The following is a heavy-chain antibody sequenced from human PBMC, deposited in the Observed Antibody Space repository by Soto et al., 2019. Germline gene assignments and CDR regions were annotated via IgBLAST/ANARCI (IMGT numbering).Heavy chain of an antibody. Sequence: QVQLVQSGAEVKKPGSSVKVSCKASGGTFSSYAISWVRQAPGQGLEWMGGIIPISGTANYAQKFQGRVTITADEATSTAYTELSSLRSEDTAVYYCARSQGSSTSLEIYYYYYYGMDVGGQGTTVTVSS. CDR1: GGTFSSYA. CDR3: ARSQGSSTSLEIYYYYYYGMDV. D-gene: IGHD2-2*01. J-gene: IGHJ6*02. V-gene: IGHV1-69*01. CDR2: IIPISGTA.